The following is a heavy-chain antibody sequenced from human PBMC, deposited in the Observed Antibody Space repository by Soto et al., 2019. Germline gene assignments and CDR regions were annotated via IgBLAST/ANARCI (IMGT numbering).Heavy chain of an antibody. Sequence: SETLSLTCAVSGGSVSSSNWWGWVRQPPGKGLEWIGEIYPTGDTNYNPSLKSRVTMSVDISKNQFSLWLSSVTAADTAVYYCARRGLVGATTFDYWGQGTLVTVSS. D-gene: IGHD1-26*01. CDR1: GGSVSSSNW. V-gene: IGHV4-4*02. CDR2: IYPTGDT. CDR3: ARRGLVGATTFDY. J-gene: IGHJ4*02.